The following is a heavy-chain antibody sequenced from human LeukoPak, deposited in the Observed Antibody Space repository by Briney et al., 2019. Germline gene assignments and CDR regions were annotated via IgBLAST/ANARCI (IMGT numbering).Heavy chain of an antibody. CDR3: ARDGGQWLDGDDYFDY. V-gene: IGHV1-2*02. J-gene: IGHJ4*02. D-gene: IGHD6-19*01. CDR2: INPNSGGT. CDR1: GYTFTGYY. Sequence: ASVKVSCKASGYTFTGYYMHWVRQAPGQGLEWMGWINPNSGGTNYAQKFQGRVTMTRDTSISTAYMELSRLRSDDTAVYYCARDGGQWLDGDDYFDYWGQGTLVIVSS.